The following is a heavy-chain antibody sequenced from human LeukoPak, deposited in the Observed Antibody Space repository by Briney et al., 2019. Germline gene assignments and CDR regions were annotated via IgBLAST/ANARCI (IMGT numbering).Heavy chain of an antibody. CDR3: AGDNIENGDLDYLDK. V-gene: IGHV3-48*04. D-gene: IGHD4-17*01. J-gene: IGHJ4*02. Sequence: GGSLRLSCAASGFTFSSYSMNWVRQAPGKGLEWVAYISGSGNSIYYADSMKGRFTISRDNAKNSLYLHMSSLRAEDTAVYYCAGDNIENGDLDYLDKWGQGTLVTVSS. CDR2: ISGSGNSI. CDR1: GFTFSSYS.